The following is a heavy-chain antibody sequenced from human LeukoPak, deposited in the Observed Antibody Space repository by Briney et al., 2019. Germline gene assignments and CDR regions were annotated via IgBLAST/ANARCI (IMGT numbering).Heavy chain of an antibody. J-gene: IGHJ4*02. CDR3: ARENYYDSSGYFDY. Sequence: SETLSLTCTVSAGSISSYYWSWIRQPPGKGLEWIGYIYYSGSTNYNPSLKSRVTISVDTSKNQFSLKLSSVTAADTAVYYCARENYYDSSGYFDYWGQGTLVTVSS. D-gene: IGHD3-22*01. V-gene: IGHV4-59*01. CDR1: AGSISSYY. CDR2: IYYSGST.